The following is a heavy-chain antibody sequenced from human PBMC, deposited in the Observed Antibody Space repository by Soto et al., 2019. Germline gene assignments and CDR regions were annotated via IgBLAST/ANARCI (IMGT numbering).Heavy chain of an antibody. Sequence: ASVKVSCKTSGYTFTTYGITWVRQAPGQGLEWMGWISGYNGDTNYAQKLQGRVTLTTDTSTSTAYMELRSLRSDDTAVFYCAIVVGDNVDYWGKGNLVTV. J-gene: IGHJ4*02. D-gene: IGHD2-2*01. CDR2: ISGYNGDT. CDR1: GYTFTTYG. V-gene: IGHV1-18*01. CDR3: AIVVGDNVDY.